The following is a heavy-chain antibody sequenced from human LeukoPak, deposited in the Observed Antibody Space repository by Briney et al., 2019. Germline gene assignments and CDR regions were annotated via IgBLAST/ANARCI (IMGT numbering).Heavy chain of an antibody. J-gene: IGHJ6*02. CDR1: GDSISIYY. D-gene: IGHD6-13*01. CDR3: ARGMGVTAPGTYYYYGMDV. CDR2: IYNSGST. Sequence: PSETLSLTCSVSGDSISIYYWSWIRQPPGKGLEWIGYIYNSGSTNYNPSLKSRVTISVDTSKNQFSLKLTSVTAADTAVYYCARGMGVTAPGTYYYYGMDVWGQGTTVTVSS. V-gene: IGHV4-59*01.